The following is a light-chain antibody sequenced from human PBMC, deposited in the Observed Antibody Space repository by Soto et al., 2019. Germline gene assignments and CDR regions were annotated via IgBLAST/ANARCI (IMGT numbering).Light chain of an antibody. Sequence: QSVLTQPASVSGSPGQSITISCTGTSSDVGGYNYVSWYQQHPGKAPQLMIYDVSKRPSGVSNRFSGSKSGNTASLPISGLQAEDEADYYCSSYTSSGVVFAGGTKLTLL. J-gene: IGLJ2*01. CDR2: DVS. CDR1: SSDVGGYNY. CDR3: SSYTSSGVV. V-gene: IGLV2-14*01.